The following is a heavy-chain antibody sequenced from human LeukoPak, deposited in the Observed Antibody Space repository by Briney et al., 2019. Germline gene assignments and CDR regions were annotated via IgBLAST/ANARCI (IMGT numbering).Heavy chain of an antibody. CDR3: VKTEYSSSRGDY. CDR1: GFTFSSYW. CDR2: IKSDGSST. J-gene: IGHJ4*02. V-gene: IGHV3-74*01. Sequence: GGSQRLSCAASGFTFSSYWMHWVRHPPGKGLLWVSRIKSDGSSTNYADSVKGRFTISRDNAKNTLYLQMNSLRADDTAVYYCVKTEYSSSRGDYWGQGTLVTVSS. D-gene: IGHD6-13*01.